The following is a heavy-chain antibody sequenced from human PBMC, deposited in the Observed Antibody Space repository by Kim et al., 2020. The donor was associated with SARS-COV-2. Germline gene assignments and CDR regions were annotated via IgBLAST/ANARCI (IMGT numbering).Heavy chain of an antibody. V-gene: IGHV4-39*01. CDR3: ARRKATSGVYYMDV. D-gene: IGHD3-10*01. J-gene: IGHJ6*03. CDR2: IYYSGST. Sequence: SETLSLTCTVSGGSISSSSYYWGWIRQPPGKGLEWIGSIYYSGSTYYNPSLKSRVTISVDTSKNQFSLKLSSVTAADTAVYYCARRKATSGVYYMDVCGKGTTVSVSS. CDR1: GGSISSSSYY.